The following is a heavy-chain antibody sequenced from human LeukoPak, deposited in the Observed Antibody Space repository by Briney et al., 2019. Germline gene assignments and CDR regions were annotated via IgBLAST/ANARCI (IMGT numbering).Heavy chain of an antibody. CDR2: ISPSSTYI. V-gene: IGHV3-21*04. CDR3: ASSPGSGGAFDI. CDR1: GFTVSSNY. J-gene: IGHJ3*02. Sequence: GGSLRLSCAASGFTVSSNYMSWVRQAPGKGLEWVSSISPSSTYIYYADSLKGRFTISRDNAKNSLYLQMNSLRAEDTAVYYCASSPGSGGAFDIWGQGTMVTVSS. D-gene: IGHD3-10*01.